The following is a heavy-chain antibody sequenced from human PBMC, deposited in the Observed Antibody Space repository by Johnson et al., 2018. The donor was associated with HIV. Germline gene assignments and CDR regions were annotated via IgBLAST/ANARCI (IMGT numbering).Heavy chain of an antibody. CDR2: ISYDGSNK. Sequence: QVQLVESGGGLVQPGRSLRLSCAASGFTFSSYAMHWVRQAPGKGLEWVAVISYDGSNKYYADSVKGRFTIPRDNSKNTLYLQMNSLRAEDTAVSYCARDPRLGELKIDRRGDAFDIWGQGTMVTVSS. J-gene: IGHJ3*02. V-gene: IGHV3-30-3*01. CDR3: ARDPRLGELKIDRRGDAFDI. CDR1: GFTFSSYA. D-gene: IGHD3-16*01.